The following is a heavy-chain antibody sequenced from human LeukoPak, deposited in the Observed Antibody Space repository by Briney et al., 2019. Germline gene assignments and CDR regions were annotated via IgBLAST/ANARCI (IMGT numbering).Heavy chain of an antibody. Sequence: GGSLRLSCTASGFPFIEYSMNWVRQVPGKGPEWISYIGIDSGNTKYADSVRGRFTISADKAKNSLYLQMNSLRVEDTAVYYCARDHNHAFDNWGQGTLVSVAS. V-gene: IGHV3-48*01. CDR2: IGIDSGNT. CDR1: GFPFIEYS. CDR3: ARDHNHAFDN. D-gene: IGHD1-14*01. J-gene: IGHJ4*02.